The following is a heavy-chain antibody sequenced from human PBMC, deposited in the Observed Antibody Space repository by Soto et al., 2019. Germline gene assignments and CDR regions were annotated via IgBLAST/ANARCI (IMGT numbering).Heavy chain of an antibody. CDR1: GGSFSGYY. D-gene: IGHD3-22*01. CDR3: ARDGHYYDSSGYWPLD. J-gene: IGHJ4*02. CDR2: INHSGST. V-gene: IGHV4-34*01. Sequence: SETLSLTCAVYGGSFSGYYWSWIRQPPGKGLEWIGEINHSGSTNYNPSLKSRVTISVDTSKNQFSLKLSSVTAADTAVYYCARDGHYYDSSGYWPLDWGQGTLVTVSS.